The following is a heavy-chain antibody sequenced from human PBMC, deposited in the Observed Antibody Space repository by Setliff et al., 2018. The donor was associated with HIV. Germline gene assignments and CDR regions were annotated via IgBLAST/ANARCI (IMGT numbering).Heavy chain of an antibody. CDR2: IYYSGST. D-gene: IGHD3-3*01. J-gene: IGHJ4*02. Sequence: SETLSLTCTVSGGSISTSNWWGWIRQTPGKGLEWIGYIYYSGSTNYNPSLKSRVTMSLDTSKNQFSLKLNSVTALDTAVYYCARHANYDFWSGYWGYYFDYWGQGTLVTVSS. V-gene: IGHV4-28*06. CDR1: GGSISTSNW. CDR3: ARHANYDFWSGYWGYYFDY.